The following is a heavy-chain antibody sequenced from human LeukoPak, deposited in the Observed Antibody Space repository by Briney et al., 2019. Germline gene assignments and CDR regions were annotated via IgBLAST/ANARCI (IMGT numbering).Heavy chain of an antibody. J-gene: IGHJ4*02. CDR2: IYSSGST. V-gene: IGHV4-4*07. Sequence: SETLSLTCIVSGGSMSGYYWTWIRQPAGKGLEWIGRIYSSGSTNFNPSLKSRVTMSVDTSKNQFSLRLSSVTAADTAAYFCARENWRSKSIDFDSWGQGTLVTVSS. CDR1: GGSMSGYY. D-gene: IGHD6-6*01. CDR3: ARENWRSKSIDFDS.